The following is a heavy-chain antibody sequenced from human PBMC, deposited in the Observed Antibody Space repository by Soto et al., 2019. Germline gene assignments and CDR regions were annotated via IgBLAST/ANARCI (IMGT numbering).Heavy chain of an antibody. J-gene: IGHJ6*02. CDR3: ARSRSSSWEDIGYYYYGMDV. CDR1: GGTFSSYA. D-gene: IGHD6-13*01. Sequence: ASVKVSCKASGGTFSSYAISWVRQAPGQGLEWMGGIIPIFGTANYVQKFQGRVTITADKSTCTAYMELSSLRSEDTAVYYCARSRSSSWEDIGYYYYGMDVWGQGTTVTVSS. V-gene: IGHV1-69*06. CDR2: IIPIFGTA.